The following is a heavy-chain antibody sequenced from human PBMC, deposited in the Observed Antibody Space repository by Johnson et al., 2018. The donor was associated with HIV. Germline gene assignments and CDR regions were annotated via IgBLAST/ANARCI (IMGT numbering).Heavy chain of an antibody. J-gene: IGHJ3*01. D-gene: IGHD6-19*01. CDR2: IYSDGSDT. CDR1: GFIFRNYW. CDR3: ARKQWLEIPSDALDV. V-gene: IGHV3-74*03. Sequence: EVQLVESGGRLVQPGGSLRLSCAASGFIFRNYWMHWVRQTPGKGLVWVARIYSDGSDTAYADSVEGRFTISRDNAKKTLYLQMNSLRAEDTAVYYCARKQWLEIPSDALDVWGQGTMVTVSS.